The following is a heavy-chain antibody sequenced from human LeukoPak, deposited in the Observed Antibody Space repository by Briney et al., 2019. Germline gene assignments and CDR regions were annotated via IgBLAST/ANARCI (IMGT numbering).Heavy chain of an antibody. J-gene: IGHJ6*03. D-gene: IGHD3-10*01. V-gene: IGHV3-23*01. CDR3: AKDLLWFGGIKAPSSYYMDV. CDR1: RFTFSSYA. CDR2: ISGSGGST. Sequence: GGSLRLSCAASRFTFSSYAMSWVRQAPGKGLEWVSAISGSGGSTYYADSVKGRFTISRDNSKNTPYLKMNSLRAEDTAVYYCAKDLLWFGGIKAPSSYYMDVWGKGTTVAVSS.